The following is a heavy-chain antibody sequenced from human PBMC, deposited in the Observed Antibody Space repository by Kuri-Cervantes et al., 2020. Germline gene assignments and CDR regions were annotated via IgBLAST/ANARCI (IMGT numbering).Heavy chain of an antibody. CDR1: GFTFSSYW. CDR2: ISWNSGSI. J-gene: IGHJ4*02. D-gene: IGHD3-10*01. Sequence: GGSLRLSCAASGFTFSSYWMSWVRQAPGKGLEWVSGISWNSGSIGYADSVKGRFTISRDNAKNSLYLQMNSLRAEDTAVYYCATSGEYGDFDYWGQGTLVTVSS. V-gene: IGHV3-9*01. CDR3: ATSGEYGDFDY.